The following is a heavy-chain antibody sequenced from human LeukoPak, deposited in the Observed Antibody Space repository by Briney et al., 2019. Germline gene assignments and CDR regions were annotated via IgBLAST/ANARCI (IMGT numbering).Heavy chain of an antibody. CDR2: FYHSGST. CDR3: ARHLSGSRDAFDI. Sequence: SETLSLTCTVSGYSISSGYYWGWIRQPPGKGLEWIGSFYHSGSTYYNPSLKSRVTISVDTSKNQFSLKLSSVTAADTAVYYCARHLSGSRDAFDIWGQGTMVTVSS. D-gene: IGHD3-3*02. V-gene: IGHV4-38-2*02. J-gene: IGHJ3*02. CDR1: GYSISSGYY.